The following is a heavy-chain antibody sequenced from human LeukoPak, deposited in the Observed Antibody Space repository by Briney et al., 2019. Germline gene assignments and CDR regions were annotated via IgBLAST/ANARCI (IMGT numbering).Heavy chain of an antibody. CDR1: GGSISSYY. J-gene: IGHJ6*03. CDR2: IYTSGST. Sequence: SETLSLTCTVSGGSISSYYWSWIRQPAGKGLEWIGRIYTSGSTNYNPSLKSRVTMSVDTSKNQFSLKLSSVTAADAAVYYCARSSLPHDFWSGYYSPMDVWGKGTTVTVSS. CDR3: ARSSLPHDFWSGYYSPMDV. D-gene: IGHD3-3*01. V-gene: IGHV4-4*07.